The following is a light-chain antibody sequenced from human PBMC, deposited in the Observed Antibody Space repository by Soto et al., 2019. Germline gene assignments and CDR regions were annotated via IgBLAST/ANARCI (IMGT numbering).Light chain of an antibody. CDR2: AAS. CDR3: QQSDTNST. Sequence: NQMTQSPASLSASVGDRVTITCRESQSISSYVNWYQQKPGKAPNLLIYAASSFQSVVPSRFSGSGSGTDFTLTISLLQPEDFATYYCQQSDTNSTLRPGTKVDI. CDR1: QSISSY. V-gene: IGKV1-39*01. J-gene: IGKJ3*01.